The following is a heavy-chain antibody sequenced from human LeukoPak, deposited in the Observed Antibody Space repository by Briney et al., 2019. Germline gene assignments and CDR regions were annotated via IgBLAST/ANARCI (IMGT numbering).Heavy chain of an antibody. Sequence: GGSLRLSCATSGFIFSHHGMNWVRQAPGKGLEWVSGIRADAVTTYCADSVKGRFIISRDNSKNTVYLQMNSLSAEDAAVYYCVKDDGWVQYANWGQGTLVTVSS. CDR2: IRADAVTT. CDR1: GFIFSHHG. V-gene: IGHV3-23*01. J-gene: IGHJ4*02. CDR3: VKDDGWVQYAN. D-gene: IGHD5-24*01.